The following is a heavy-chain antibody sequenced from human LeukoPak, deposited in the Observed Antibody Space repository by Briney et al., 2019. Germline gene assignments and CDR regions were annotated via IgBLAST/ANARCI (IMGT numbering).Heavy chain of an antibody. CDR2: IKPDGTEK. CDR3: ARVNFDSGRAWFVP. Sequence: PGGSLRLSCAASRFTFSSYSMNWVRQAPGKALEWVANIKPDGTEKYYMESVKGRFTISRDNAKNSLYLQMSSLRGEDRALYYCARVNFDSGRAWFVPWGQGSLVTVSS. J-gene: IGHJ5*02. D-gene: IGHD3-10*01. CDR1: RFTFSSYS. V-gene: IGHV3-7*01.